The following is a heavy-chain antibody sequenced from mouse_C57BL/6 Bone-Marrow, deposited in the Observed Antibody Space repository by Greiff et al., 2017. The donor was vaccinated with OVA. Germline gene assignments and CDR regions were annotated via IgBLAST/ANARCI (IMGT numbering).Heavy chain of an antibody. Sequence: QVQLQQSGAELVRPGTSVKMSCKASGYTFTNYWIGWAKQRPGHGLEWIGDIYPGGGYTNYNEKFKGKATLTADKSSSTAYMQFSSLTSEDSAIYCCARSELWYPAGLAYWGQGTLVTVSA. CDR3: ARSELWYPAGLAY. CDR1: GYTFTNYW. D-gene: IGHD2-1*01. V-gene: IGHV1-63*01. CDR2: IYPGGGYT. J-gene: IGHJ3*01.